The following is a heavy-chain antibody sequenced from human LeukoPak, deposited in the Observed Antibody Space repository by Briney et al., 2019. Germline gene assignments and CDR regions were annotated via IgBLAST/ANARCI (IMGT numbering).Heavy chain of an antibody. D-gene: IGHD5-12*01. J-gene: IGHJ4*02. V-gene: IGHV4-39*07. CDR2: IHYDGNT. CDR3: ARDLYGGYVFDY. Sequence: SETLSLTCTVSGGSISSSSYSWTWIRQPPGKGLEWIGSIHYDGNTYYKPSLRSRVTISVDTSKNQFSLKLSSVTAADTAVYYCARDLYGGYVFDYWGQGTLVTVSS. CDR1: GGSISSSSYS.